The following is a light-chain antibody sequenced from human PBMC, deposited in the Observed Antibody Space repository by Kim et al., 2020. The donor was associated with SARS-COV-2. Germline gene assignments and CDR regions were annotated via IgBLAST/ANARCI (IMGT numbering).Light chain of an antibody. J-gene: IGKJ1*01. Sequence: SVGDRVTITCQASQDISNYLNWYQQKPGKAPKLLIYDASNLETGVPSRFSGSGSGTDFTFTISSLQPEDIATYYCQQYDNLLPWTFGQGTKVEIK. V-gene: IGKV1-33*01. CDR3: QQYDNLLPWT. CDR2: DAS. CDR1: QDISNY.